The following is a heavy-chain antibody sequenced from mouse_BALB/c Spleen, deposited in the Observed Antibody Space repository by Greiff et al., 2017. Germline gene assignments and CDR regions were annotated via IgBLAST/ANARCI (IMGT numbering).Heavy chain of an antibody. J-gene: IGHJ4*01. CDR3: ARGITTTGYAMDY. V-gene: IGHV1-82*01. CDR2: IYPGDGDT. D-gene: IGHD2-4*01. Sequence: VHLVESGPELVKPGASVKISCKASGYAFSSSWMNWVKQRPGQGLEWIGRIYPGDGDTNYNGKFKGKATLTADKSSSTAYMQLSSLTSVDSAVYFCARGITTTGYAMDYWGQGTSVTVSS. CDR1: GYAFSSSW.